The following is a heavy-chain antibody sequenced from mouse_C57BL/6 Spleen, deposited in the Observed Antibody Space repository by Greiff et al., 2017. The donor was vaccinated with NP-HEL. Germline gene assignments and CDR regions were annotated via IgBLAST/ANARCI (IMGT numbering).Heavy chain of an antibody. J-gene: IGHJ2*01. CDR2: IDPSDSST. CDR3: ARGIYDGFSFYFDY. V-gene: IGHV1-50*01. D-gene: IGHD2-3*01. Sequence: QVQLQQPGAELVKPGASVKLSCKASGYTFTSYWMQWVKQRPGQGLEWIGEIDPSDSSTTYNQKFKGKATLTVDTSSSTAYMQLSSLTSEDSAVYYCARGIYDGFSFYFDYWGQGTTLTVSS. CDR1: GYTFTSYW.